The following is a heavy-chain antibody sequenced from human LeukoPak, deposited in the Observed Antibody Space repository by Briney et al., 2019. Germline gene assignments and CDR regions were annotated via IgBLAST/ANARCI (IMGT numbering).Heavy chain of an antibody. J-gene: IGHJ4*02. CDR1: GGSISSSSCY. CDR2: IYYSGST. V-gene: IGHV4-39*01. D-gene: IGHD1-1*01. Sequence: SETLSLTGTVSGGSISSSSCYWGWIRQPPGKGLEWIGSIYYSGSTYYNPSLKSRVTISVDTSKNQFCLKLSSVTAADTAVYYCARLINEVFDYWGQGTLVTVSS. CDR3: ARLINEVFDY.